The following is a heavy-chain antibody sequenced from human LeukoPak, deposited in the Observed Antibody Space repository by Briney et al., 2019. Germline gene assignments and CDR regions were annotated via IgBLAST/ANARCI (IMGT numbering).Heavy chain of an antibody. CDR3: AIELYSSSWFPGPVREGNYFDY. CDR2: INPSGGST. J-gene: IGHJ4*02. CDR1: GYTFTRYY. V-gene: IGHV1-46*01. D-gene: IGHD6-13*01. Sequence: GASVKVSCKASGYTFTRYYMHWVRQAPGQGLEWMGIINPSGGSTSYAQKFQGRVTMTRDTSISTAYMELSRLRSDDTAVYYCAIELYSSSWFPGPVREGNYFDYWGQGTLVTVSS.